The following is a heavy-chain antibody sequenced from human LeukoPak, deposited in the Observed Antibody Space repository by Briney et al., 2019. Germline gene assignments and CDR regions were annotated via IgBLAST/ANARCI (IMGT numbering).Heavy chain of an antibody. Sequence: GESLKISCQVSGYIFTNYWIGWVRQMPGKGLESMGIIYPADSDTTYSPSFQGQVTISADKSISTVYLQWSSLKASDTAMYYCARRIIRGVITSPFDYWGQGALVTVSS. CDR3: ARRIIRGVITSPFDY. J-gene: IGHJ4*02. CDR1: GYIFTNYW. D-gene: IGHD3-10*01. CDR2: IYPADSDT. V-gene: IGHV5-51*01.